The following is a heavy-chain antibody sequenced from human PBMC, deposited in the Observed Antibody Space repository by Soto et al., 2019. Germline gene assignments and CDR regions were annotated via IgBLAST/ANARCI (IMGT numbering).Heavy chain of an antibody. CDR3: EREMRGGNNI. D-gene: IGHD3-16*01. J-gene: IGHJ3*02. Sequence: QVQLVESGGGLVKPGGSLRLSCAASGFTFSDYYMSWIRQAPGKGLEWVSYISRSGTTTYYADSVKGRFTISRDNPKNSLYLQMNSRRADDTAVDSGEREMRGGNNIWGQGTMVTVSS. CDR2: ISRSGTTT. CDR1: GFTFSDYY. V-gene: IGHV3-11*01.